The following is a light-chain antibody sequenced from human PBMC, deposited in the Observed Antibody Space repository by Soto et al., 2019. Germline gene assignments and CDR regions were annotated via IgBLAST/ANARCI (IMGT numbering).Light chain of an antibody. V-gene: IGLV2-8*01. CDR1: SSDVGAYNY. CDR2: EVS. Sequence: QSVLTQPPSASVSPGQSVTISCTGTSSDVGAYNYVSWYQQHPGKAPKLMIYEVSKRPSGVADRFSGSKSGNTASLTVSGLQAEDEADYYCSSYVGSLYVFGTGTKLTVL. CDR3: SSYVGSLYV. J-gene: IGLJ1*01.